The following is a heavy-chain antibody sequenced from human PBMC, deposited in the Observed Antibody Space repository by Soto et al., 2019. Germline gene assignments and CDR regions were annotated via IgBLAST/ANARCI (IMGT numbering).Heavy chain of an antibody. CDR1: GGTFRRYV. D-gene: IGHD1-1*01. V-gene: IGHV1-69*12. CDR2: IIPMYGTT. J-gene: IGHJ4*02. CDR3: ARIGTLDWIDDY. Sequence: QVQLVQSGAEVKKPGSSVKVSCKASGGTFRRYVTSWVRQAPGQGLEWLGGIIPMYGTTYYAQTFQGRVTISADDSTSTAFMEQSSLRSEDTAVYYCARIGTLDWIDDYWGQGTLVTVSS.